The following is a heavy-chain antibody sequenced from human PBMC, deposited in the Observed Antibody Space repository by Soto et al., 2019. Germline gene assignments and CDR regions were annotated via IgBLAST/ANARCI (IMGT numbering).Heavy chain of an antibody. CDR1: GFTLSSYG. Sequence: SLRLSCAASGFTLSSYGMHWVRQAPGKGLEWVAVISYDGSNKYYADSVKGRFTISRDNSKNTLHLQMNSLRAEDTAVYYCAKPARDWGSHFDYWGQGTLVTVSS. CDR3: AKPARDWGSHFDY. J-gene: IGHJ4*02. D-gene: IGHD7-27*01. CDR2: ISYDGSNK. V-gene: IGHV3-30*18.